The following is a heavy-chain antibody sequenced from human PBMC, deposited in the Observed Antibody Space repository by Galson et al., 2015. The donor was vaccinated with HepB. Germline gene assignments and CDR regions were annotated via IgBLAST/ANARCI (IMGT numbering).Heavy chain of an antibody. CDR2: ITSSSSYT. CDR1: GFTFSSYA. Sequence: SLRLSCAASGFTFSSYAMSWVRQAPGKGLEWVSYITSSSSYTNYADSVKGRFTISRDNAKNSLYLQMNSLRAEDTAVYYCARELETRGFDYWGQGTLVTVSS. V-gene: IGHV3-11*05. D-gene: IGHD1-7*01. CDR3: ARELETRGFDY. J-gene: IGHJ4*02.